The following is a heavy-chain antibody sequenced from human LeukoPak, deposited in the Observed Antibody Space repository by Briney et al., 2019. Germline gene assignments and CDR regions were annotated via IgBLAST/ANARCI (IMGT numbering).Heavy chain of an antibody. CDR2: ISGSGGST. Sequence: GGSLRLSCAASGFTFKNYAMNWVRQTPGKGLEWVSAISGSGGSTYYADSVKGRFTISRDNSKNTLYLQMNSLRAEDTAVYYCAKVASGWYRSHLDYWGQGTLVTVSS. CDR1: GFTFKNYA. CDR3: AKVASGWYRSHLDY. V-gene: IGHV3-23*01. D-gene: IGHD6-19*01. J-gene: IGHJ4*02.